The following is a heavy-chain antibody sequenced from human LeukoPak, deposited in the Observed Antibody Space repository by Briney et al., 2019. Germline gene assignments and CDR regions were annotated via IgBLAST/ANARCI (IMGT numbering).Heavy chain of an antibody. J-gene: IGHJ4*02. CDR3: AKVSVEGSAIDY. CDR2: ITGSGGST. Sequence: PGGSLRLSCAASGFTFSNYGLSRVRQAPGKGLEWVSGITGSGGSTYYADSVKGRFTISRDNSKNTLYLQMNSLRAEDTVVYYCAKVSVEGSAIDYWGQGTLVTVSS. CDR1: GFTFSNYG. V-gene: IGHV3-23*01. D-gene: IGHD3-10*01.